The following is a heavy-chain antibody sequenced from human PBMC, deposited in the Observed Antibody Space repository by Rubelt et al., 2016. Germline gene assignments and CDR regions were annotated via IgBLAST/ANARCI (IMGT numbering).Heavy chain of an antibody. D-gene: IGHD1-26*01. V-gene: IGHV4-38-2*02. Sequence: QVQLQESGPGLVKPSETLSLTCTVSGYSISSGYYWGWIRQPPGKGLEWIGTISYSGSTSYNPSLKSRVTISVDTSKNQFSLRRSSGTAADTAVYYCARRGFRRPDYYPLEYWGQGALVTVSS. CDR1: GYSISSGYY. J-gene: IGHJ4*02. CDR3: ARRGFRRPDYYPLEY. CDR2: ISYSGST.